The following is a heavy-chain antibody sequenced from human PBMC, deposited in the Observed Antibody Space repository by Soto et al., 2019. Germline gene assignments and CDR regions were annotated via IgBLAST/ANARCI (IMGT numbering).Heavy chain of an antibody. J-gene: IGHJ4*02. CDR1: GYTFTGYY. CDR3: ARSTYSSGWYDY. D-gene: IGHD6-19*01. Sequence: ASVKVSCKASGYTFTGYYIHWVRQAPGQGLEWMGWINPNSGGTNYAQKFQGWVTMTRDTSISTAYMELSRLRSDDTAVYYCARSTYSSGWYDYWGQGTLVTVSS. V-gene: IGHV1-2*04. CDR2: INPNSGGT.